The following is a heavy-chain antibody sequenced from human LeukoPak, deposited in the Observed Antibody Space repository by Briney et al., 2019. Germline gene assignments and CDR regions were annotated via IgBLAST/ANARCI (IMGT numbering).Heavy chain of an antibody. Sequence: ASVKVPCKASGGTFSSYAISWVRQAPGQGLEWMGGIIPIFGTANYAQKFQGRVTITTDESTSTAYMELSSLRSEDTAVYYCARGSGGVWFGELHHYFDYWDQGTLVTVS. D-gene: IGHD3-10*01. CDR1: GGTFSSYA. CDR2: IIPIFGTA. V-gene: IGHV1-69*05. J-gene: IGHJ4*02. CDR3: ARGSGGVWFGELHHYFDY.